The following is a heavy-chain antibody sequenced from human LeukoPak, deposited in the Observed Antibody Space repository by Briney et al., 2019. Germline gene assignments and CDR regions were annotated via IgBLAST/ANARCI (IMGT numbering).Heavy chain of an antibody. J-gene: IGHJ6*01. Sequence: GPSLRLSCAAPGLTFSTYWMHWVRQAPGKGLECLSRINPDGITTTCADSVKGRFTLSRDNAKNTLFLHTNSQRAEETAVYYCARDYYYGMDVWGQGTTITVSS. CDR3: ARDYYYGMDV. V-gene: IGHV3-74*01. CDR2: INPDGITT. CDR1: GLTFSTYW.